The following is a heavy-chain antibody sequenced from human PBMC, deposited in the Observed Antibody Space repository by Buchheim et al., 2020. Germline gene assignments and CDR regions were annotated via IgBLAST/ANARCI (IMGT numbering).Heavy chain of an antibody. Sequence: QVQLVESGGGVVQPGRSLRLSCAASGFTFSSYGMHWVRQAPGKGLEWVAVIWHDGSNKYYTDSVKGRFTITRDNSKNTLYWQMSSLRAGDTAVYYCAREGEGGFDYWGQGTL. CDR1: GFTFSSYG. CDR3: AREGEGGFDY. J-gene: IGHJ4*02. V-gene: IGHV3-33*01. D-gene: IGHD3-10*01. CDR2: IWHDGSNK.